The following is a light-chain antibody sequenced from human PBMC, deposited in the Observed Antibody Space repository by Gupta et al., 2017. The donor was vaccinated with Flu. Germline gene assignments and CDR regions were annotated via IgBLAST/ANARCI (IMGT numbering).Light chain of an antibody. CDR1: QSVGTY. Sequence: EIVLTQSPATLSLSPGERATLSCRASQSVGTYLAWYQQKPGQTPRLLIYDASNRDTGIPARFSGSGYGTDFTPTISSREPEDFAVYYCQKRSNWPPYTFGQGTRLEI. CDR2: DAS. CDR3: QKRSNWPPYT. J-gene: IGKJ2*01. V-gene: IGKV3-11*01.